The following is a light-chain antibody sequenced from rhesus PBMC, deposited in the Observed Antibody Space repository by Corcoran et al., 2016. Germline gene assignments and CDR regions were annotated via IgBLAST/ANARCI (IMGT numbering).Light chain of an antibody. Sequence: DIQMTQSPSSLSASVGDTVTITCRASQGIRSWLAWYQKKPGKAPKLLNYKATSLQSGVPSRFRGSETWTGFTLTISSLQSEDFATYYFQQYSSRPTWTFVQWTKVEIK. J-gene: IGKJ1*01. V-gene: IGKV1-22*01. CDR3: QQYSSRPTWT. CDR1: QGIRSW. CDR2: KAT.